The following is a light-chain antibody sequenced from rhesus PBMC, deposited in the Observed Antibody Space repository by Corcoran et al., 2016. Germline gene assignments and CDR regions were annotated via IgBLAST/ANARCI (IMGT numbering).Light chain of an antibody. J-gene: IGKJ1*01. CDR2: AAS. CDR1: QNIYSD. CDR3: QHYYDNPRT. Sequence: DIQMTQSPSALSASVGDRVTISCRASQNIYSDLAWYQQKPGKAPKLLIYAASSLQTGIPSRFSGSGSGTDFTLTISSLQTEASAAYYCQHYYDNPRTFGQGTKVEIK. V-gene: IGKV1S12*01.